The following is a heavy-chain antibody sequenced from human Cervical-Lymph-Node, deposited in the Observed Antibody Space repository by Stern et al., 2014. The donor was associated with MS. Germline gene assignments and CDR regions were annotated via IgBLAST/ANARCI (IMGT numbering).Heavy chain of an antibody. J-gene: IGHJ5*02. V-gene: IGHV4-4*02. CDR2: IHHSGTT. D-gene: IGHD5-12*01. CDR3: ARVSLSDYDYFDP. CDR1: GDSISSNNW. Sequence: QVQLQESGPGLVRPSETLSLTCVVSGDSISSNNWWSWVRQSPEKGLEWIGEIHHSGTTNYAPLFKSRLTISLDKAKNHFSLNLTSVTAADTAVYHCARVSLSDYDYFDPWGQGTLVTVSS.